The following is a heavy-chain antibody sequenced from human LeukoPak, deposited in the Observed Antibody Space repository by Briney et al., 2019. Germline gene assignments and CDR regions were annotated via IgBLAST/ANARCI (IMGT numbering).Heavy chain of an antibody. J-gene: IGHJ1*01. Sequence: GGSPRLSXAASGFTFSSYSMNWVRQAPGKGLEWVSSISSSSSYIHYADSVKGRFTISRDNAKNSLYLQMNSLRAEDTAVYYCARDEYYYDSSLYFQHWGQGTLVTVSS. CDR2: ISSSSSYI. CDR3: ARDEYYYDSSLYFQH. V-gene: IGHV3-21*01. D-gene: IGHD3-22*01. CDR1: GFTFSSYS.